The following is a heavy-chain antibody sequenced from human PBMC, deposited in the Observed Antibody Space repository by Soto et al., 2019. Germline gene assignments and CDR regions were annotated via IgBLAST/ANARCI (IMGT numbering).Heavy chain of an antibody. D-gene: IGHD3-10*01. J-gene: IGHJ3*02. CDR1: GGSFSGYY. CDR2: INHSGST. CDR3: ASLWFGEFDAFDI. V-gene: IGHV4-34*01. Sequence: QVQLQQWGAGLLKPSETLSLTCAVYGGSFSGYYWSWIRQPPGKGLEWIGEINHSGSTNYNPSLTSRVPISADSSKDQFALKLSSVTAADTAVYYCASLWFGEFDAFDIWGQGTMVTVSS.